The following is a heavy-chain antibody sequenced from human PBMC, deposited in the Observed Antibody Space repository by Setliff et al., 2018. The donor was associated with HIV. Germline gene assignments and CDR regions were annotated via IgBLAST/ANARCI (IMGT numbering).Heavy chain of an antibody. CDR3: ASSSSWNFDAFDI. CDR1: GGIFNTYG. D-gene: IGHD6-13*01. V-gene: IGHV1-8*02. CDR2: MSPNSGNT. J-gene: IGHJ3*02. Sequence: GASVKVSCKASGGIFNTYGMNWVRQAPGQGLEWMGWMSPNSGNTGYAQRFQGRVTMTRNTSISTAYMELSSLRSEDTAVYYCASSSSWNFDAFDIWGQGTMVTVSS.